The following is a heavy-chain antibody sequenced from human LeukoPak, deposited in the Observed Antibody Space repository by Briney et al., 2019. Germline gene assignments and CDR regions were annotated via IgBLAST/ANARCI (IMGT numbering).Heavy chain of an antibody. Sequence: TSETLSLTCTVSGGSISSYYWSWIRQPAGKGLEWIGRIYTSGSTNYNPSLKSRVTMSVDTSKNQFSLKLSSVTAADTAVYYCASRYDSSGYYFPDYWGQGTLVTVSS. CDR3: ASRYDSSGYYFPDY. J-gene: IGHJ4*02. CDR2: IYTSGST. D-gene: IGHD3-22*01. CDR1: GGSISSYY. V-gene: IGHV4-4*07.